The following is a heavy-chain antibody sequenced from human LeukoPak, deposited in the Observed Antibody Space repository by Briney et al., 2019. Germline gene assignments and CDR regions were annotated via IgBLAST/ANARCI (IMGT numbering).Heavy chain of an antibody. V-gene: IGHV3-30*02. Sequence: SCKASGGTFSSYGMHWVRQAPGKGLEWVAFIRYDGSNKYYADSVKGRFTTSRDNSKNTLYLQMNSLRAEDTAVYYCAKDTEITMVRGVIIPLGYWGQGTLVTVSS. CDR1: GGTFSSYG. D-gene: IGHD3-10*01. J-gene: IGHJ4*02. CDR2: IRYDGSNK. CDR3: AKDTEITMVRGVIIPLGY.